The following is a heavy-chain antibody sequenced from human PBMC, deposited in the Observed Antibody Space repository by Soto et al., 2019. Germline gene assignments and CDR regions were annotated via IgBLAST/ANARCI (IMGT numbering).Heavy chain of an antibody. D-gene: IGHD5-12*01. CDR2: IYWDDDK. Sequence: QITLKESGPTRVRPTQPLTLTCTFSGFSLTTSGVGVGWIRQTTGKALEYLAVIYWDDDKRYSPSLNSRLTITKDTFKIHVVLMMAYKDPVDTAIYFCAHSGYMSGYWDQGYFGYWGQGALVSGSS. J-gene: IGHJ4*02. CDR1: GFSLTTSGVG. V-gene: IGHV2-5*02. CDR3: AHSGYMSGYWDQGYFGY.